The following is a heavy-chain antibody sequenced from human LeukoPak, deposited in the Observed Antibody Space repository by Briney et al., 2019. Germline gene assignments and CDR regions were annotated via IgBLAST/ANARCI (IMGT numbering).Heavy chain of an antibody. D-gene: IGHD1-7*01. V-gene: IGHV3-48*02. CDR3: ARESSSWFDP. Sequence: GGSLRLSRAASGFTFSSYSMTWVRQAPGKGLEWVSYISSSSSTIYYADSVKGRFTISRDNAKNSLYLQMNSLRDEDTAVYYCARESSSWFDPWGQGTLVTVSS. CDR1: GFTFSSYS. J-gene: IGHJ5*02. CDR2: ISSSSSTI.